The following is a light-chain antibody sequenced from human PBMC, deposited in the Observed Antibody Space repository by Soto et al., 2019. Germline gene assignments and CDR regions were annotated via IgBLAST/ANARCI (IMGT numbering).Light chain of an antibody. J-gene: IGLJ1*01. CDR3: QSSDCSGRYPYV. CDR2: KDN. V-gene: IGLV3-25*02. CDR1: ALPKQY. Sequence: SYELTQPPSVSVSPGQTARITCSGDALPKQYAYWYQQKPGQAPVVVIYKDNGRPSGIPERFSGSSSGTTVTLTISGVQAEDEAYYYCQSSDCSGRYPYVFGTGTKVTVL.